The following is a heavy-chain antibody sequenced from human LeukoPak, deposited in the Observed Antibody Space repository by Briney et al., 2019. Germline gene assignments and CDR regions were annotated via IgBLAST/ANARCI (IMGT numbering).Heavy chain of an antibody. J-gene: IGHJ4*02. D-gene: IGHD3-9*01. V-gene: IGHV3-21*04. Sequence: PGGSLRLSCAASGFTFSTYYFNWVRQAPGKGLEWVSSISRTSTYIYYADSVKGRFTISRGNSKNTLYLQMNSLRAEDTAVYYCATLHDDYDILTGPTGGDYYFDYWGQGTLVTVSS. CDR2: ISRTSTYI. CDR1: GFTFSTYY. CDR3: ATLHDDYDILTGPTGGDYYFDY.